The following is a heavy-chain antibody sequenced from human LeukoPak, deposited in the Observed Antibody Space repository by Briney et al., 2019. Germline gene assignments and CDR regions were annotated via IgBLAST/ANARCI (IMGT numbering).Heavy chain of an antibody. J-gene: IGHJ4*02. Sequence: SETLSLTCTVSGGSISSSYWTWIRQHPGKGLEWIGYIYYSGSTYYNPSLKSRVTISVDTSKNQFSLKLSSVTAADTAVYYCARGPSYYYDSSGYQFDYWGQGTLVTVSS. D-gene: IGHD3-22*01. CDR1: GGSISSSY. CDR3: ARGPSYYYDSSGYQFDY. V-gene: IGHV4-59*06. CDR2: IYYSGST.